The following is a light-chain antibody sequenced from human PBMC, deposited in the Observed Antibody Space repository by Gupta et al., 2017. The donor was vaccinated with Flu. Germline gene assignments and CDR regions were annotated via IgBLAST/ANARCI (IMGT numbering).Light chain of an antibody. CDR2: AKN. V-gene: IGLV3-19*01. J-gene: IGLJ2*01. Sequence: SFELTQHPAVSVALGQTVRITCQGDSLRNPYASWYQQKPGQAPVFVIYAKNIRPSGIPDGFSCSSSGNTASLTITGAQAEDEADYYCNSRDSTDNHQAFFGGGTQLTVL. CDR3: NSRDSTDNHQAF. CDR1: SLRNPY.